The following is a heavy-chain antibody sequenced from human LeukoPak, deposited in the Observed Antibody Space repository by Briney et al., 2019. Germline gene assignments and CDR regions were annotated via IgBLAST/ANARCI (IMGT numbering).Heavy chain of an antibody. CDR2: GECDGSTS. CDR3: TTTDLFDD. V-gene: IGHV3-74*03. Sequence: GGSVSLSCAASIFTDSRNYMMWARRAPGKGLVWVSRGECDGSTSPYTDSVEGRFPIYRDTAKHTLYLHMNSLSGEHRPIYYCTTTDLFDDGGQGSLATV. CDR1: IFTDSRNY. J-gene: IGHJ4*02.